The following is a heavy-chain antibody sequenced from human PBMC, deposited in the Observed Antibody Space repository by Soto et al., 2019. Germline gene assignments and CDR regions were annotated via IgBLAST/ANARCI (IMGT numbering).Heavy chain of an antibody. CDR2: MNPNSGNT. V-gene: IGHV1-8*01. CDR1: GYTFTSYD. D-gene: IGHD3-9*01. J-gene: IGHJ4*01. CDR3: ARGLFINYDILTGYFPPAY. Sequence: GASVKVSCKASGYTFTSYDINWVRQATGQGLEWMGWMNPNSGNTGYAQKFQGRVTMTRNTSISTAYMELSSLRSEDTAVYYCARGLFINYDILTGYFPPAYWGQGTLVTVSS.